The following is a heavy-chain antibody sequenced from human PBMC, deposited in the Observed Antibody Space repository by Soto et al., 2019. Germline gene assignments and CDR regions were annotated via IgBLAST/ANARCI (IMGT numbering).Heavy chain of an antibody. D-gene: IGHD3-10*01. Sequence: GGSLRLSCAASGFTFSNYEMNWVRQAPGKGLEWVSYISDSGRTIYYADSVKGRFTVSRDNAKNSLYLQMNSLRADDTAVYYCARTGRGDWGQGTLVTVSS. J-gene: IGHJ4*02. V-gene: IGHV3-48*03. CDR1: GFTFSNYE. CDR2: ISDSGRTI. CDR3: ARTGRGD.